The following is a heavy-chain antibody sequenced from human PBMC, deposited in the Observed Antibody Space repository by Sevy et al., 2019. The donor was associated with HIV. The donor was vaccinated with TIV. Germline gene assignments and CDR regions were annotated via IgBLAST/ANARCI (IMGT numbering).Heavy chain of an antibody. Sequence: GGSLRLSCAVSGFNFSVSAMHWVRQASGKGLEWLGRIRSKANNYATAYSTSLKGRFTMSRDDSKSTAYLQMNSLKSEDTALYYCTTILGVPFDDWGQGALVTVSS. V-gene: IGHV3-73*01. CDR1: GFNFSVSA. CDR3: TTILGVPFDD. CDR2: IRSKANNYAT. D-gene: IGHD3-10*01. J-gene: IGHJ4*02.